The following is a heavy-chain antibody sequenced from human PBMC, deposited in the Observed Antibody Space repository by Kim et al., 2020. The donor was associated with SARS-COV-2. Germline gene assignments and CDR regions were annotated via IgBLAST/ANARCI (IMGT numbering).Heavy chain of an antibody. CDR3: AAPTWYYYDCSGYFPYPPTYYYAMDV. D-gene: IGHD3-22*01. V-gene: IGHV3-23*01. J-gene: IGHJ6*02. CDR1: GFTFSSYA. CDR2: ISGSGGST. Sequence: GGSLRLSCAASGFTFSSYAMSWVRQAPGKGLEWVSAISGSGGSTYYADSVKGRFTISRDNSKNTLYLQMNSLRAEDTAVYYCAAPTWYYYDCSGYFPYPPTYYYAMDVWGQGTTVTVSS.